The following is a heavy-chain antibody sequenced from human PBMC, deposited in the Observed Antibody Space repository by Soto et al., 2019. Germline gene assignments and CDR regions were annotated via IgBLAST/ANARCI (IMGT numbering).Heavy chain of an antibody. D-gene: IGHD3-16*01. CDR3: ARADPDASVGY. CDR2: ISYSGST. Sequence: PSETLSLTCTVSGASMSSHYWTWLRQSPGKGLEWIGYISYSGSTYYNPSHKSRVTISADTSRNQFSLKLSAVISADTAVYYCARADPDASVGYWGQGXLVTVSS. CDR1: GASMSSHY. V-gene: IGHV4-59*11. J-gene: IGHJ4*02.